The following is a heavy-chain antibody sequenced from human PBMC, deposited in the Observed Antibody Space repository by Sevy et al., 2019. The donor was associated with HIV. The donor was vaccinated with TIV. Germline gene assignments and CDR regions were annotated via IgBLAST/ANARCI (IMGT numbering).Heavy chain of an antibody. D-gene: IGHD5-18*01. CDR2: VYWDDDK. J-gene: IGHJ4*02. CDR1: GFSLSTSGVG. V-gene: IGHV2-5*02. Sequence: SGPTLVKPTQTLTLTCTFSGFSLSTSGVGVGWIRQPPGKALEWLALVYWDDDKRYNPSLKIRLTVAKDTSKNQVVLMMTNIGPVDIATYYCARLRGYTYCRELDFWGQETLVTVSS. CDR3: ARLRGYTYCRELDF.